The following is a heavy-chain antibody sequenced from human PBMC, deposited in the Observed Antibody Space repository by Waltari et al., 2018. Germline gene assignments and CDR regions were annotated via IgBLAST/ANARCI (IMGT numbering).Heavy chain of an antibody. CDR1: GGTFSSYA. CDR3: ARDGVLEWLLHENWFDP. V-gene: IGHV1-69*12. D-gene: IGHD3-3*01. Sequence: QVQLVQSGAEVKKPGSSVKVSCKASGGTFSSYAISWVRQAPGQGLEWMGGIIPIFGTANYAQKFQCRVTLNANESTSTAYIELSSLSSEDTAVSYCARDGVLEWLLHENWFDPWGQGTLVTVSS. CDR2: IIPIFGTA. J-gene: IGHJ5*02.